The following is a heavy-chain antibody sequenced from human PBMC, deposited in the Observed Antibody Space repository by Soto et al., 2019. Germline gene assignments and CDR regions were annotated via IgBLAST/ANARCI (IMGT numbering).Heavy chain of an antibody. CDR1: GFPFSDHA. D-gene: IGHD3-22*01. CDR3: AAAVTMIYNKAPYAFDM. CDR2: ITGRGDST. V-gene: IGHV3-23*01. Sequence: PGGSLRLSCAASGFPFSDHAMHWVRQTPGRGLEWVSAITGRGDSTYYADSVKGRFTISRDNSKSTLYLQMMSLRAEDTAVYFCAAAVTMIYNKAPYAFDMWGQGTLVTVSS. J-gene: IGHJ3*02.